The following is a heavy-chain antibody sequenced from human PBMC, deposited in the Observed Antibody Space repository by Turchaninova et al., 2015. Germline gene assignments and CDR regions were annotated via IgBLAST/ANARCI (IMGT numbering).Heavy chain of an antibody. CDR2: ISRGGGPV. D-gene: IGHD3-10*01. J-gene: IGHJ4*02. V-gene: IGHV3-48*03. CDR3: GRDRFRGPMGAHFDS. Sequence: EVQLVESGGGLVQPGGSLRLSCAASGFPFNGFEMTWVRQAPGKGLEWVAYISRGGGPVHYADSWRGRLPISIDNAKNSLYLHMTSLRVEDTAIYCCGRDRFRGPMGAHFDSWGQGTLVTVSS. CDR1: GFPFNGFE.